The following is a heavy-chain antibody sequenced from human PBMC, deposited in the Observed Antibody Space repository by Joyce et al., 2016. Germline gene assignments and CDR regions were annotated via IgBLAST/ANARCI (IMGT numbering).Heavy chain of an antibody. J-gene: IGHJ4*02. CDR1: GGSVSSNRYY. Sequence: QLQLQESGPGLVKPSETLSLTCTVSGGSVSSNRYYWTWIRQAPGKGLEWIGSVYYTGKTYYNPALRSRLTISVDAAKNQVSLRLTSVTAADTAVYYCARREETYGYVIWGQGTLVTVSS. CDR3: ARREETYGYVI. D-gene: IGHD5-18*01. CDR2: VYYTGKT. V-gene: IGHV4-39*01.